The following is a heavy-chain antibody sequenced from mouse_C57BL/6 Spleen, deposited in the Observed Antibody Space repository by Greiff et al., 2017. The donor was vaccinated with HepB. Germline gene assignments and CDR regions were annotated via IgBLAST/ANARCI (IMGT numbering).Heavy chain of an antibody. CDR1: GYAFSSYW. Sequence: VKLMESGAELVKPGASVKISCKASGYAFSSYWMNWVKQRPGKGLEWIGQIYPGDGDTNYNGKFKGKATLTADKSSSTAYMQLSSLTSEDSAVYFCARSDGNYVPFAYWGQGTLVTVSA. CDR2: IYPGDGDT. CDR3: ARSDGNYVPFAY. V-gene: IGHV1-80*01. J-gene: IGHJ3*01. D-gene: IGHD2-1*01.